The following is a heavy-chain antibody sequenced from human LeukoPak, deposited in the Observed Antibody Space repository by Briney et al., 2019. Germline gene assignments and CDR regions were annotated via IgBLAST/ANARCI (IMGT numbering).Heavy chain of an antibody. Sequence: GGSLRLSCAASGFTFSNYWMSWVRQAPGKGLKWVANIKQDGSEKYYVDSVEGRFTISRDNAKNSLYLQMNSLRAEDTAVYYCARGRRLGVFWGQGTLVTVSS. CDR1: GFTFSNYW. CDR2: IKQDGSEK. V-gene: IGHV3-7*05. CDR3: ARGRRLGVF. J-gene: IGHJ4*02. D-gene: IGHD4-11*01.